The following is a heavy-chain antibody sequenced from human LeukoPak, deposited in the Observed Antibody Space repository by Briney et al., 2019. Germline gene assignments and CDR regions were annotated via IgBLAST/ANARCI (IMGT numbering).Heavy chain of an antibody. CDR3: ARVEQLVLNY. Sequence: GGSLRLSCAASGFTFSSYSMNWVRQSPGKGLEWVSSISSSSSYIYYADSVKGRFTISRDNAKNSLYLQMNSLRAEDTAVYYCARVEQLVLNYWGQGTLVTVSS. CDR2: ISSSSSYI. CDR1: GFTFSSYS. D-gene: IGHD6-13*01. J-gene: IGHJ4*02. V-gene: IGHV3-21*01.